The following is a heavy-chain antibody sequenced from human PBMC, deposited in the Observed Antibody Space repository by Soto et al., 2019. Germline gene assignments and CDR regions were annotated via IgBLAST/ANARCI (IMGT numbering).Heavy chain of an antibody. CDR3: ARAFVYSGTHYYYYYMDV. Sequence: QVQLQESGPGLVKPSGTLSLTCAVSSGSISSSNWWSWVRQTPGKGLEWIGEIYHSGSTNYNPSLKRRVTISVDKSKNQFSLNLRSVTAADTAVYYCARAFVYSGTHYYYYYMDVWGKGTTVTVSS. J-gene: IGHJ6*03. D-gene: IGHD1-26*01. CDR2: IYHSGST. V-gene: IGHV4-4*02. CDR1: SGSISSSNW.